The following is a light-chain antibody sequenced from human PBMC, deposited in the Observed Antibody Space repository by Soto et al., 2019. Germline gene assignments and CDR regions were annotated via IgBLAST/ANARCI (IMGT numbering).Light chain of an antibody. Sequence: QSALTQPRSVSGSPGQSVTISCTGTSSDVGGYNYVSWYQQHPGKAPKLMIYDVSKRPSGVPDRFSGSKSGNTAPLTISGLQAEDEADHYCCSYAGSYTVFGGGTKLTGL. CDR1: SSDVGGYNY. CDR3: CSYAGSYTV. V-gene: IGLV2-11*01. CDR2: DVS. J-gene: IGLJ2*01.